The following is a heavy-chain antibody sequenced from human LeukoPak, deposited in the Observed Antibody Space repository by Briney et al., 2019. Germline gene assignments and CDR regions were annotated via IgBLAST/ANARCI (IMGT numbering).Heavy chain of an antibody. V-gene: IGHV4-38-2*01. Sequence: SETLSLTCVVSGDSITNGYYWGWIRQPPGKGLQWIGSIYYSGSTYYNPSLKSRVTISVDTSKNQLSLRLNSVTAAGTAVYYCARPGATATDGFDIWGQGTLVTVSS. CDR2: IYYSGST. CDR3: ARPGATATDGFDI. CDR1: GDSITNGYY. D-gene: IGHD2-2*01. J-gene: IGHJ3*02.